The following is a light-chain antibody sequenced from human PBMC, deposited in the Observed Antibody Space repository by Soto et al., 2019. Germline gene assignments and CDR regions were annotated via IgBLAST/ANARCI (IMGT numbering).Light chain of an antibody. CDR2: AAS. V-gene: IGKV1-6*01. CDR3: LQYYNDPLT. CDR1: QGIKND. Sequence: AIQMTQSPSSLSASVGDRVTITCRASQGIKNDLGWYQQKPGKAPKLLIYAASSLQSGVPSRFSGSGSGTDFTLTISSLQPEDFATYYWLQYYNDPLTFGVGTTVEIK. J-gene: IGKJ4*01.